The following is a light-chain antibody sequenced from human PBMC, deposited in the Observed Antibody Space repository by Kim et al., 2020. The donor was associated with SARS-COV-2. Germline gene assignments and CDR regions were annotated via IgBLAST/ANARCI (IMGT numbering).Light chain of an antibody. V-gene: IGKV1-5*03. CDR2: KAS. CDR1: QNIDKW. CDR3: QQYNTFLT. Sequence: IQMTQSPSSLSASVGDRVTITCRASQNIDKWLAWYQQKPGKAPKVLIYKASTLESGVPSRFGGSGSGTEFTLTISSLQPDDTATYYRQQYNTFLTFGGRTKVDIK. J-gene: IGKJ4*01.